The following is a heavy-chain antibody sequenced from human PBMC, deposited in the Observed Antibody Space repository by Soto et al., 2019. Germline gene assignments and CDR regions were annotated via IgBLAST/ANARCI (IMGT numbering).Heavy chain of an antibody. CDR2: INHSGRT. CDR1: GGSFSGYY. D-gene: IGHD1-20*01. V-gene: IGHV4-34*01. J-gene: IGHJ4*02. CDR3: ARKVTGTDFDY. Sequence: QVQLQQWGAGLLKPSETLSLTCAVYGGSFSGYYWSWIRQPPGKGLEWIGEINHSGRTNYNPSLKSRVTISVDTSKNQFSLKLSSVTAADTDVYYCARKVTGTDFDYWGQGTLVTVSS.